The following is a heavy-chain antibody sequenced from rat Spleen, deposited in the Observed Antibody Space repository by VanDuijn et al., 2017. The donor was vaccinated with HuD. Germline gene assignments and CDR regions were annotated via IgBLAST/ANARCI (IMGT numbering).Heavy chain of an antibody. CDR1: GFTFSNYG. Sequence: EVQLVESGGGLVQPGRSLKLSCAASGFTFSNYGMHWIRQAPTKGLEWVASISTGGGSTYYRDSVKGRFTISRDNAKTTLYLQMDSLRSEDTATYYCITDYGGYGDLFDYWGQGVMVTVSS. CDR2: ISTGGGST. D-gene: IGHD1-11*01. J-gene: IGHJ2*01. CDR3: ITDYGGYGDLFDY. V-gene: IGHV5-19*01.